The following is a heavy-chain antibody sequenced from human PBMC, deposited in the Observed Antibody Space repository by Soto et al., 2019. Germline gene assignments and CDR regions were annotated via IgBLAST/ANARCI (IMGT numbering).Heavy chain of an antibody. V-gene: IGHV3-9*01. J-gene: IGHJ4*02. CDR3: AKYGGGPSNYFHY. CDR1: GFTFDGYA. Sequence: EVQLVESGGGLVQPGRSLRLSCAASGFTFDGYAMSWVRQAPGKGLEWVSGISWNGGNISYADFVKSRFSITRDNAKNALYLKVNSLSAEDTALYYCAKYGGGPSNYFHYWGQGTPVNVFS. CDR2: ISWNGGNI. D-gene: IGHD3-10*01.